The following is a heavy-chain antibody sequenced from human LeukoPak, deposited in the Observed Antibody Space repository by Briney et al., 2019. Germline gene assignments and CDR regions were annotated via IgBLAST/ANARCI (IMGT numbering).Heavy chain of an antibody. D-gene: IGHD3-22*01. CDR3: ARGPNYYDSSGYYTNFDY. Sequence: GGSLRLSCAASGFTFSSYSMNWVRQAPGKGLEWVSSISSSSSYIYYADSVKGRFTISRDNAKNSLYLQMNSLRAEDTAVYYCARGPNYYDSSGYYTNFDYWGQGTLVTVSS. V-gene: IGHV3-21*01. J-gene: IGHJ4*02. CDR1: GFTFSSYS. CDR2: ISSSSSYI.